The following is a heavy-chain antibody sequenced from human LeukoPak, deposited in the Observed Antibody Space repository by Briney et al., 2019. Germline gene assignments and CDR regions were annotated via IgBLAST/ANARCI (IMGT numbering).Heavy chain of an antibody. CDR3: ARSLAAAGTGFDY. V-gene: IGHV4-34*01. CDR2: INHSGST. D-gene: IGHD6-13*01. Sequence: PSETLSLTCAVYGGSFSGYYWSWIRQPPRKGLEWIGEINHSGSTNYNPSLKSRVTISVDTSKNQFSLKLSSVTAADTAVYYCARSLAAAGTGFDYWGQGTLVTVSS. J-gene: IGHJ4*02. CDR1: GGSFSGYY.